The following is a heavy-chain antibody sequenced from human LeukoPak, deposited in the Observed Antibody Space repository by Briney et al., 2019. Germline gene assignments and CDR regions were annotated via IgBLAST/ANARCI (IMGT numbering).Heavy chain of an antibody. CDR2: INYSGYS. J-gene: IGHJ4*02. D-gene: IGHD2-21*02. V-gene: IGHV4-31*03. CDR3: ARLAIVTAHFDC. CDR1: GASISSGAYY. Sequence: PSETLSLTCTVSGASISSGAYYWSWIRQHPGKGLEWIGFINYSGYSYYNPSLRSRVTISVDMSKNQFSLKLSSVTAADTAVYYCARLAIVTAHFDCWGQGTPVTVSS.